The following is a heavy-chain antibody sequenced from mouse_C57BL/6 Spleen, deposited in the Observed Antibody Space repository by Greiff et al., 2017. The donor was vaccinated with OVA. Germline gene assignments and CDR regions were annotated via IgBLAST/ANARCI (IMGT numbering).Heavy chain of an antibody. Sequence: VQLQQSGAELARPGASVKLSCKASGYTFTSYGISWVKQRTGQGLEWIGEIYPRSGNTSYNEKFKGKATLTADKSSSTAYMELRSLTSEDSAVYICAREEGYGSNYFDYWGKGTTLTVSS. CDR3: AREEGYGSNYFDY. J-gene: IGHJ2*01. D-gene: IGHD1-1*01. CDR1: GYTFTSYG. V-gene: IGHV1-81*01. CDR2: IYPRSGNT.